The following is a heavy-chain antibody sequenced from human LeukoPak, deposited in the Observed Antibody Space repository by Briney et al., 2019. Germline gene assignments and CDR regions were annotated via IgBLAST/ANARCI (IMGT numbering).Heavy chain of an antibody. Sequence: PETLSLTCTISGGSISSSYWSWIRQPPGKGLEWIGYIYYSGTTNYNPSLKSRVTISIDTSKNQFSLKLSSVTAADTAVYYCARDTPENHAFDIWGQGTTVTVSS. CDR2: IYYSGTT. CDR3: ARDTPENHAFDI. V-gene: IGHV4-59*01. CDR1: GGSISSSY. J-gene: IGHJ3*02.